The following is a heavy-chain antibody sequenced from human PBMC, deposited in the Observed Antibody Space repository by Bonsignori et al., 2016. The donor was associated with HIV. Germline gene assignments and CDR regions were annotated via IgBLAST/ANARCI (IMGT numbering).Heavy chain of an antibody. J-gene: IGHJ3*02. CDR3: ARTSPRAVAGTGRAFDI. D-gene: IGHD6-19*01. Sequence: WVRQAPGQGLEWMGGIIPIFGTANYAQKFQGRVTITADESTSTAYMELSSLRSEDTAVYYCARTSPRAVAGTGRAFDIWGQGTMVTVSS. CDR2: IIPIFGTA. V-gene: IGHV1-69*01.